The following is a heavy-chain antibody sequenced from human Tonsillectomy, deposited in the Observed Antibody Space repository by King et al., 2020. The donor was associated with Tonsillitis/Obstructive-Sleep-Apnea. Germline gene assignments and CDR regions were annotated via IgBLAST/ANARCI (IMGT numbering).Heavy chain of an antibody. CDR3: AGANPPRY. CDR2: IHYGGST. J-gene: IGHJ4*02. CDR1: GFTVSPNY. V-gene: IGHV3-53*01. Sequence: VKLVESGGGLIQPGGSLRLSCAASGFTVSPNYMTWVRQAPGKGLEWVSLIHYGGSTYYADSVKGRFTISRDNSKNTLFLQMNSLRAEDTAVYYCAGANPPRYWGQGTLVTVSS.